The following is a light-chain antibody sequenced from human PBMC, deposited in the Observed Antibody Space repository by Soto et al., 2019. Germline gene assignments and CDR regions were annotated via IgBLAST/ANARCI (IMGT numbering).Light chain of an antibody. J-gene: IGLJ1*01. V-gene: IGLV2-8*01. CDR2: EVN. CDR3: SSYAGDNNPYV. CDR1: SRDVGGYTY. Sequence: QSALTQPPSASGSTGQSVTISCTRTSRDVGGYTYVSWYQQHPGKAPKLLIFEVNKRPSGVPDRFSGSKSGNTASLTVSGLQAEDEGDYYCSSYAGDNNPYVFGTGTKLTVL.